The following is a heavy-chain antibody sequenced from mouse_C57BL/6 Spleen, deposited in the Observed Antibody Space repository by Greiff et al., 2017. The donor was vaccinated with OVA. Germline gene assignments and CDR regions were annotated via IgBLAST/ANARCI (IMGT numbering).Heavy chain of an antibody. D-gene: IGHD2-2*01. Sequence: VQLQQSGPELVKPGASVKMSCKASGYTFTDYNMHWVKQSHGKSLEWIGYINPNNGGTSYNQKFKGKATLTVNKSSSTAYMELCSLTSVDAAVDYCARGGLRAMDYWGQGTSVTVSS. CDR2: INPNNGGT. CDR3: ARGGLRAMDY. J-gene: IGHJ4*01. V-gene: IGHV1-22*01. CDR1: GYTFTDYN.